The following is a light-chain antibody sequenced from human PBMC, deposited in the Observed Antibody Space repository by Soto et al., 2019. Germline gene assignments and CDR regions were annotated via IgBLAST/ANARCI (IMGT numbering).Light chain of an antibody. J-gene: IGKJ5*01. CDR3: QQLNTYPIT. CDR1: QGISSY. V-gene: IGKV1-9*01. CDR2: AAS. Sequence: QLTQSPSSLAASVGDRFSITCRASQGISSYLAWYQKKPGKAPNLLIYAASTLQSGVPSMFSGSGSGTDFTLTISSLQPEDFATYYCQQLNTYPITFGQGTRLEIK.